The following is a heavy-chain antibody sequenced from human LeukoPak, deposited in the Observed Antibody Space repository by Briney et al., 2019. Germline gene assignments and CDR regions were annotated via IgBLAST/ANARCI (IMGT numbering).Heavy chain of an antibody. J-gene: IGHJ4*02. V-gene: IGHV4-34*01. CDR3: ARERAVTTYYYFDY. Sequence: SETLSLTCAVDGGSFSGYYWNWIRQPPGKGLEWIGEINNSGSTNYNPSLKSRVTISVDTSKNQFSLKLSSVTAAGTAVYYCARERAVTTYYYFDYWGQGTLVTVSS. CDR1: GGSFSGYY. D-gene: IGHD4-17*01. CDR2: INNSGST.